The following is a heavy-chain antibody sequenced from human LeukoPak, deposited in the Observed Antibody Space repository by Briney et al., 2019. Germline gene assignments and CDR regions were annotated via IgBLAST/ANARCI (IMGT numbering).Heavy chain of an antibody. Sequence: SETLSLTCTVSGGSISSYYWSRIRQPPGKGLEWIGYIYYSGSTNYNPSLKSRVTISVDTSKNQFSLKLSSVTAADTAVYYCARERAVTTYYYFDYWGQGTLVTVSS. J-gene: IGHJ4*02. V-gene: IGHV4-59*01. D-gene: IGHD4-17*01. CDR2: IYYSGST. CDR1: GGSISSYY. CDR3: ARERAVTTYYYFDY.